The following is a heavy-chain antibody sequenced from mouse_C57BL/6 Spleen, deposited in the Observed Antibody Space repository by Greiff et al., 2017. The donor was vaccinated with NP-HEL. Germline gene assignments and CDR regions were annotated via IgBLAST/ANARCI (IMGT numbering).Heavy chain of an antibody. CDR2: ISGGGGNT. CDR3: ARRNWFDY. D-gene: IGHD4-1*01. V-gene: IGHV5-9*01. Sequence: DVMLVESGGGLVKPGGSLKLSCAASGFTFSSYTMSWVRQTPEKRLEWVATISGGGGNTYYPDSVKGRFTISRDNAKTTLYLQMSSLRSEDTALYYCARRNWFDYWGQGTTLTVSS. CDR1: GFTFSSYT. J-gene: IGHJ2*01.